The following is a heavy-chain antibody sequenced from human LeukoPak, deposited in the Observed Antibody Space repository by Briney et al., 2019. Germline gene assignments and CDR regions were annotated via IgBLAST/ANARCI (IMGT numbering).Heavy chain of an antibody. D-gene: IGHD6-13*01. CDR3: AKDASSSWYDY. J-gene: IGHJ4*02. CDR2: ISYDGSNK. V-gene: IGHV3-30*18. Sequence: SGGSLRLSCAASGFTFSIYGMHWVRQAPGKGLEWVAVISYDGSNKYYADSVKGRFTISRDNSKNTLYLQMNSLRAEDTAVYYCAKDASSSWYDYWGQGTLVTVSS. CDR1: GFTFSIYG.